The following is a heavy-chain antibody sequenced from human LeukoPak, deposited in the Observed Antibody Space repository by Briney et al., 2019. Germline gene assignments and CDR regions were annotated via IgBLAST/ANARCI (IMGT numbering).Heavy chain of an antibody. CDR1: GYSISSGYC. Sequence: SETLSLTCTVSGYSISSGYCWGWVRQPPGKGLEWIGNIYHSGSTYYNPSLKSRVTISVATSKIQFSLNLNSVTAADTAGYYCAIRKNPKGGERSFDYWGQGILVTVSS. D-gene: IGHD1-1*01. V-gene: IGHV4-38-2*02. J-gene: IGHJ4*02. CDR3: AIRKNPKGGERSFDY. CDR2: IYHSGST.